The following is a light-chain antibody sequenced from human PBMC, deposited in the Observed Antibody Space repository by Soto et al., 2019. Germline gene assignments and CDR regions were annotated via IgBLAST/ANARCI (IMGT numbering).Light chain of an antibody. CDR1: GPNIGGNS. Sequence: QSVMTQPPSVSAAPEQRVPISSLGSGPNIGGNSVSWYQQLPGTAPKLLIYDDDKRPSGIPDRFSGSKSGTSATLGITGFQTGDEADYYCGSWDSSLSAYVFGTGTKLTVL. CDR2: DDD. CDR3: GSWDSSLSAYV. V-gene: IGLV1-51*01. J-gene: IGLJ1*01.